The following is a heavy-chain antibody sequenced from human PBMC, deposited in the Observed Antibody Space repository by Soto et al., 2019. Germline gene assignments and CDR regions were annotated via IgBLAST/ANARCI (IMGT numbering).Heavy chain of an antibody. CDR2: IYWDDDK. CDR1: RFSLTTTRMG. Sequence: QITLKESGPPLVRPAQTLTLTCAFSRFSLTTTRMGVAWIRQPPGKALEWLALIYWDDDKRYSPSLKNRLTVSKDTSKNRVVLTITNISPDDTGTYFCAHAGDFDLLSFDRWGPGTLVTVSS. D-gene: IGHD2-15*01. J-gene: IGHJ4*02. V-gene: IGHV2-5*02. CDR3: AHAGDFDLLSFDR.